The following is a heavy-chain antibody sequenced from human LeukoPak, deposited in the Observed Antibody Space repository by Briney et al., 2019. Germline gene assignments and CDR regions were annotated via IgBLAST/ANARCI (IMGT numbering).Heavy chain of an antibody. V-gene: IGHV4-34*01. CDR2: INHSGST. Sequence: SETLSLTCAVYGGSFSGYYWSWIRQPPGKGLEWIGEINHSGSTNYNPSLKSRVTISVDTSKNQFSLKLSSVTAADTAVYYCARGVSRNGWPQTCYFDYWGQGTLVTVSS. CDR1: GGSFSGYY. D-gene: IGHD6-19*01. J-gene: IGHJ4*02. CDR3: ARGVSRNGWPQTCYFDY.